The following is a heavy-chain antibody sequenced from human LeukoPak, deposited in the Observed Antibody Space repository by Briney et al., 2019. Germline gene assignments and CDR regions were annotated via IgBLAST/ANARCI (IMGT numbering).Heavy chain of an antibody. J-gene: IGHJ4*02. CDR1: GLTFSSYA. CDR3: AKDRAQQLVLDF. V-gene: IGHV3-23*01. Sequence: GGSLRLSCAAPGLTFSSYAMSCVRQAPGKGLEWVSAIIGSGSSTYYADSVKGRFTISRDNSKNTLFLQMNSLRAEDTAVYYCAKDRAQQLVLDFWGQGTLVTVSS. D-gene: IGHD6-13*01. CDR2: IIGSGSST.